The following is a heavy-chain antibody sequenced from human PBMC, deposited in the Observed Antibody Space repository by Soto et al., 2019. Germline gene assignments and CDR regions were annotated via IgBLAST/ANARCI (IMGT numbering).Heavy chain of an antibody. Sequence: GGSLRLSCATSGFTFSTNAMGWVRQAPGMGLEFVSLISGSGNTIYYADSVKGRFTISRDNSMNTVYLQMNSLRAEDTAVYYCEKVGYDTFGYYLRSFDCWGQGTLVTVSS. CDR1: GFTFSTNA. J-gene: IGHJ4*02. V-gene: IGHV3-23*01. D-gene: IGHD2-2*03. CDR3: EKVGYDTFGYYLRSFDC. CDR2: ISGSGNTI.